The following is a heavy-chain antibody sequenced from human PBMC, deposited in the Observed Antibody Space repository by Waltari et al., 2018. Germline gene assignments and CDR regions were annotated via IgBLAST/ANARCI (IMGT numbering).Heavy chain of an antibody. V-gene: IGHV3-7*01. Sequence: EVQLVESGGGLVQPGGSLRLSCAASGFPFSSYWMRWVRQAPGKGLEWVANIKQDGSEKYYVDSVKGRFTISRDNAKNSLYLQMNSLRAEDTAVYYCARVRSSGAFDIWGQGTMVTVSS. J-gene: IGHJ3*02. CDR3: ARVRSSGAFDI. CDR1: GFPFSSYW. D-gene: IGHD6-19*01. CDR2: IKQDGSEK.